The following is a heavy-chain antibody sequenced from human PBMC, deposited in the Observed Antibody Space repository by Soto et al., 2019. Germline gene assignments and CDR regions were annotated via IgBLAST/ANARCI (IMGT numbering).Heavy chain of an antibody. Sequence: EVQLVESGGGLVQPGGSLRLSCAASGFTVSSNYMSWVRQAPGKGLEWVSVIYSCDSTYYADSVKGRFTISRDNSKNTLYLQMNSLRAEDTAVYYCARGGACSSTSCYPGAFDIWGQGTMVIVSS. CDR2: IYSCDST. CDR1: GFTVSSNY. V-gene: IGHV3-66*01. CDR3: ARGGACSSTSCYPGAFDI. D-gene: IGHD2-2*01. J-gene: IGHJ3*02.